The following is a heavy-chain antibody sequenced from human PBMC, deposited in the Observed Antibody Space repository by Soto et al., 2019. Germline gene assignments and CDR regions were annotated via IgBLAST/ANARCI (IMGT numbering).Heavy chain of an antibody. J-gene: IGHJ4*02. Sequence: ASVKVSCKASGYTFTSYAMHWVRQAPGQRLEWMGWINAGNGNTKYSQKFQGRVTITRDTSASTAYMELSSLRSEDTAVYYCARDPRRDGYNRFDYWGQGTPVTVSS. CDR3: ARDPRRDGYNRFDY. CDR2: INAGNGNT. D-gene: IGHD5-12*01. CDR1: GYTFTSYA. V-gene: IGHV1-3*01.